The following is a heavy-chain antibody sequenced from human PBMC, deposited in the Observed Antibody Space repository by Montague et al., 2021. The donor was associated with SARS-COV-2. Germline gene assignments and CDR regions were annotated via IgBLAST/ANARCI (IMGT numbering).Heavy chain of an antibody. J-gene: IGHJ6*02. V-gene: IGHV4-59*01. Sequence: SETLSLTCTVSGGSISSYYWSWIRQPPGKGLEWIGYIYYSGSTNYNPSLKSRVTISVDTSKNQSSLRLSSVTAADTAVYYCARSVGMDVWGQGTTVTVSS. CDR3: ARSVGMDV. CDR2: IYYSGST. CDR1: GGSISSYY. D-gene: IGHD4-23*01.